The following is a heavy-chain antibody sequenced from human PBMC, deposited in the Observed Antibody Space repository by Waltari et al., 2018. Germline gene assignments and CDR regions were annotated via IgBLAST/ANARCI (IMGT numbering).Heavy chain of an antibody. CDR3: ARSSRQFDSWFDP. CDR2: VYHTVTA. D-gene: IGHD3-10*01. V-gene: IGHV4-39*01. J-gene: IGHJ5*02. Sequence: QLQLQESGPGLVKPSETLPLTCSVSGGSISGSDHYWGWSRQPPGKGLEWIGSVYHTVTAYYNPSLKSRVTVSVDTSKNQFSLKVNSVTAADTAFYYCARSSRQFDSWFDPWGQGTLVTVSS. CDR1: GGSISGSDHY.